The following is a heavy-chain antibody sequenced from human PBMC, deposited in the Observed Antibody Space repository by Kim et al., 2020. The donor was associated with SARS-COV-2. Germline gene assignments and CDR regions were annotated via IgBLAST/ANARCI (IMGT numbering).Heavy chain of an antibody. Sequence: ASVKVSCKASGYTFTGNYMHWVRQAPGQGLEWMGWINPNSGGPNYEQKFQGRVTMTRDTSISTAYMELGRLRSDDTAVYYCASRELRAIVVVVAARGGYGMDYWGQGTRVIVS. J-gene: IGHJ6*02. D-gene: IGHD2-15*01. CDR1: GYTFTGNY. CDR3: ASRELRAIVVVVAARGGYGMDY. CDR2: INPNSGGP. V-gene: IGHV1-2*02.